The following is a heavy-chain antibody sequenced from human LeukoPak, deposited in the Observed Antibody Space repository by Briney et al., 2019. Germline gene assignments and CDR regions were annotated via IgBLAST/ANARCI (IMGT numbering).Heavy chain of an antibody. CDR2: ISSSSYI. V-gene: IGHV3-21*01. Sequence: GGSLRLSCAASGFTFSSYSMNWVRQAPGKGLEWVSSISSSSYIYYADSAKGRFTISRDNAKNSLYLQMNSLRAEDTAVYYCARDPGSGYDYSPIYWGQGTLVTVSS. D-gene: IGHD5-12*01. CDR1: GFTFSSYS. J-gene: IGHJ4*02. CDR3: ARDPGSGYDYSPIY.